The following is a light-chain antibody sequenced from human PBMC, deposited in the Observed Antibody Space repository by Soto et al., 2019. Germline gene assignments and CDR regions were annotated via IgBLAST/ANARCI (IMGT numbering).Light chain of an antibody. CDR3: SSYAGRNIVL. J-gene: IGLJ2*01. V-gene: IGLV2-8*01. CDR2: EVN. Sequence: QSALTQPPSASGSPGQSGTIAGTGTSSDVGGYKYVSWYQQHPGKAPKLMIYEVNKRPSGVPDRFSGSKSGHTASLTVSGLQADDEADYFCSSYAGRNIVLFGGGTKLTVL. CDR1: SSDVGGYKY.